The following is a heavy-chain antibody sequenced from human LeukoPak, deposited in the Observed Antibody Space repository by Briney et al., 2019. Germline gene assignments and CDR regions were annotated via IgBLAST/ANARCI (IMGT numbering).Heavy chain of an antibody. V-gene: IGHV3-74*01. Sequence: AGTLRLSCAASGFTFSSYYLHWVRQTPGNGLLWVSRIHSDGSRTAYADSVKGRFTISRDNAKNTLYLQMNSLRAEDTAIYYCARLGGAGWDAFDFWGQGTMVTVSS. CDR2: IHSDGSRT. D-gene: IGHD1-26*01. CDR1: GFTFSSYY. J-gene: IGHJ3*01. CDR3: ARLGGAGWDAFDF.